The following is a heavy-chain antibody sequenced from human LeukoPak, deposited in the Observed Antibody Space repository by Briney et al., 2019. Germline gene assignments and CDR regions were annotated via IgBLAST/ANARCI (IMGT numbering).Heavy chain of an antibody. D-gene: IGHD3-16*02. V-gene: IGHV4-34*01. J-gene: IGHJ4*02. CDR3: ARGAVNYDYVWGSYRPNYFDY. CDR2: INHSGST. Sequence: PSETLSLTCAVYGGSFSGYYWSWIRQPPGKGQEWIGEINHSGSTNYNPSLKSRVTISVDTSKNQFSLKLSSVTAADTAVYYCARGAVNYDYVWGSYRPNYFDYWGQGTLVTVSS. CDR1: GGSFSGYY.